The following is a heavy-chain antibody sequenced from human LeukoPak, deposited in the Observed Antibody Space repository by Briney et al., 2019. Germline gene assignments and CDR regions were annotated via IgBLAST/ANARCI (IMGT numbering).Heavy chain of an antibody. Sequence: PGGSLRLSCAASGFTFSSYEMNWVRQAPGEGLEWVSYISSSGSTIYYADSVKGRFTISRDNAKNSLYLQMNSLRAEDTAVYYCARRELRYFDWLRAFDIWGQGTMVTVSS. D-gene: IGHD3-9*01. CDR2: ISSSGSTI. V-gene: IGHV3-48*03. CDR1: GFTFSSYE. CDR3: ARRELRYFDWLRAFDI. J-gene: IGHJ3*02.